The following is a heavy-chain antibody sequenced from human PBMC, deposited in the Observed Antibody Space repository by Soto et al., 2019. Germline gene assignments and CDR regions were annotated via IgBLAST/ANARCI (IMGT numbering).Heavy chain of an antibody. V-gene: IGHV4-34*01. D-gene: IGHD3-9*01. CDR1: GGSFGGYY. CDR3: ARGRHILTGYYRDLNYGMDV. J-gene: IGHJ6*02. Sequence: SETLSLTCAVYGGSFGGYYWSWIRQPPGKGLEWIGEINHSGSTNYNPSLKSRVTISVDTSKNQFSLKLSSVTAADTAVYYCARGRHILTGYYRDLNYGMDVWGQGTTVT. CDR2: INHSGST.